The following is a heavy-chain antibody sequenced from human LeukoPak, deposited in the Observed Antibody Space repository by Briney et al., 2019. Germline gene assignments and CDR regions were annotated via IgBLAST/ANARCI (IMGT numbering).Heavy chain of an antibody. J-gene: IGHJ4*02. CDR1: GLSVSSNY. CDR2: IYRDGSS. CDR3: ARSFYDILIGYYQYFDY. D-gene: IGHD3-9*01. Sequence: PGRSLRLSCVSSGLSVSSNYMSWVRQAPGKALEWVSVIYRDGSSYYAESVKGRFTISRDNSKNTLYIQMNSLRGEDTAVYYCARSFYDILIGYYQYFDYWGQGTLVTVCS. V-gene: IGHV3-66*01.